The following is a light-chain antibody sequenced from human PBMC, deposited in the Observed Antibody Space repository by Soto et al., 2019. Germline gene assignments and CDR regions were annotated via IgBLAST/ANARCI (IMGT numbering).Light chain of an antibody. Sequence: DIQMTQSPSSVSASVGDRVTITCRASQGMGRWLAWYQHKPGKAPKLLISAASSLQSGVPSRFSDSGSETDFTLTITNLQPDDFATYYSQQAANFPLTFGGGTKVEIK. CDR2: AAS. J-gene: IGKJ4*01. CDR1: QGMGRW. CDR3: QQAANFPLT. V-gene: IGKV1-12*01.